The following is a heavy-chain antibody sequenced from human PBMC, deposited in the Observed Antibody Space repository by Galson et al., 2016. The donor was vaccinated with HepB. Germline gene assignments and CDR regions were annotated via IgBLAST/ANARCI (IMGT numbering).Heavy chain of an antibody. J-gene: IGHJ6*02. Sequence: SLRLSCAGTGFTFSSYGMYWVRQAPGKGLEWVSFISFDGSKEDYADSVKGRFTISRDIPKNTLFLQLNSLRGEDTAVYYCAKSRIAAHYHGMDVWGQGILVTVSS. CDR2: ISFDGSKE. CDR1: GFTFSSYG. D-gene: IGHD6-6*01. V-gene: IGHV3-30*18. CDR3: AKSRIAAHYHGMDV.